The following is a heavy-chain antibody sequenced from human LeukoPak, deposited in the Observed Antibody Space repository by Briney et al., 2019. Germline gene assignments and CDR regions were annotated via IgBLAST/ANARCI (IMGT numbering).Heavy chain of an antibody. D-gene: IGHD3-3*01. CDR1: GFTFSSYW. Sequence: GGSLRLSCAASGFTFSSYWMSWVRQAPGKGLEWVANIKQDGSEKYYVDSVKGRFTISRDNAKNSLYLQMNSLRAEDMAVYYCARGPYDFWSGYYTGPSGDYWGQGTLVTVSS. CDR2: IKQDGSEK. CDR3: ARGPYDFWSGYYTGPSGDY. J-gene: IGHJ4*02. V-gene: IGHV3-7*01.